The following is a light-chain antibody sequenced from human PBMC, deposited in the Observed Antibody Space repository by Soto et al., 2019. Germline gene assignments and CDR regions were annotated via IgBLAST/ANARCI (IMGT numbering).Light chain of an antibody. J-gene: IGKJ1*01. CDR1: QSVSSN. CDR3: QQYNNRPPIT. V-gene: IGKV3D-15*01. CDR2: GAS. Sequence: EIVLTQSPGTLSLSPGERATLSCRASQSVSSNYLAWYQQKPGQAPRVLIYGASSRTTGIPVRFSGSGSGTEFTLTISGLQSEDFGVYLCQQYNNRPPITFGQGTKVDIK.